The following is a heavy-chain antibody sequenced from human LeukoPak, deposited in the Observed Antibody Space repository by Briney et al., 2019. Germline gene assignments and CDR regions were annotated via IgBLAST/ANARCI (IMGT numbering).Heavy chain of an antibody. J-gene: IGHJ4*02. D-gene: IGHD3-22*01. V-gene: IGHV3-23*01. CDR1: GFTFSSYA. CDR2: ISGSGGST. Sequence: GGSLRLSCAASGFTFSSYAMSWVRQAPGKGLEWVSAISGSGGSTYYADSVKGRFTISRDNSKNTLYLQMNSLRAEDTAVYYCAKDLPLYYYDSSGYFGYFDYWGQGTLVTVSP. CDR3: AKDLPLYYYDSSGYFGYFDY.